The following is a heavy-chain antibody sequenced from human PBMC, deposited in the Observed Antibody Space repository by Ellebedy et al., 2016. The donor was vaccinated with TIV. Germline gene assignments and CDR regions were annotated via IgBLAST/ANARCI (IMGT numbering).Heavy chain of an antibody. D-gene: IGHD2-2*01. CDR1: GFTFSSYA. CDR2: ISGSGGST. CDR3: ASKAAMGRFDY. J-gene: IGHJ4*02. Sequence: GGSLRLXXAASGFTFSSYAMSWVRQAPGKGLEWVSAISGSGGSTYYADSVKGRFTISRDNSKNTLYLQMNSLRAEDTAVYYCASKAAMGRFDYWGQGTLVTVSS. V-gene: IGHV3-23*01.